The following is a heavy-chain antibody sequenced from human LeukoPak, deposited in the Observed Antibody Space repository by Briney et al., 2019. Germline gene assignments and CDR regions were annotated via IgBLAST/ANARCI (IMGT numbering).Heavy chain of an antibody. Sequence: GGSLRLSCAASGFTFDDYGMSWVRQAPGKGLEWVSGINWNGGSTGYADSVKGRFTISRDSAKNSLYMQMNSLRAEDTALYYCARPQSGGGSYYHTSFDYWGQGTLVTVSS. D-gene: IGHD1-26*01. V-gene: IGHV3-20*04. CDR3: ARPQSGGGSYYHTSFDY. CDR2: INWNGGST. J-gene: IGHJ4*02. CDR1: GFTFDDYG.